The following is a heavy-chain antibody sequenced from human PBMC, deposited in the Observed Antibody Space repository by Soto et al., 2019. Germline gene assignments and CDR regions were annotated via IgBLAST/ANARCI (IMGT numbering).Heavy chain of an antibody. CDR3: ARYDFGSFDY. CDR1: GDSVSNSFW. Sequence: QVLLQESGPGLVKPSGTLSLTCVVSGDSVSNSFWWSWVRQPPGKGLEWIGEIYHSESTTYNPSLRSRVTISIDKSKHQFSLKLSSVTAADTAVYYCARYDFGSFDYWGQGVLVTVSS. CDR2: IYHSEST. V-gene: IGHV4-4*02. J-gene: IGHJ4*02. D-gene: IGHD4-17*01.